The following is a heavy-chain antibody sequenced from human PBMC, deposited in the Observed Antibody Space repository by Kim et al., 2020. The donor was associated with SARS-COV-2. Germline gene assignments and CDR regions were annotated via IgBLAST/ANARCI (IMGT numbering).Heavy chain of an antibody. Sequence: SVKVSCKASGFTFTSSAVQWVRQARGQRLEWIGWIVVGSGNTNYAQKFQERVAITRDMSTSTAYMELSSLRSEDTTVYYCAADPLHSGYVPYYYGMDVW. V-gene: IGHV1-58*01. CDR1: GFTFTSSA. J-gene: IGHJ6*01. D-gene: IGHD5-12*01. CDR2: IVVGSGNT. CDR3: AADPLHSGYVPYYYGMDV.